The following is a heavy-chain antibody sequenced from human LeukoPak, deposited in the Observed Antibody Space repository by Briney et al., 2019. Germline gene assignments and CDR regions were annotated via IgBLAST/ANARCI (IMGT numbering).Heavy chain of an antibody. D-gene: IGHD1-26*01. J-gene: IGHJ4*02. V-gene: IGHV3-23*01. CDR3: AKVSSGTYYGYYFDN. CDR2: ISGSGGST. Sequence: GGSLRLSCAASGFTFSSYVMEWVRQAPGKGLEWVSAISGSGGSTYYADSVKGRFTSSRDNSKNTLYLQMNSLGAEDTAVYYCAKVSSGTYYGYYFDNWGQGTLVTVSS. CDR1: GFTFSSYV.